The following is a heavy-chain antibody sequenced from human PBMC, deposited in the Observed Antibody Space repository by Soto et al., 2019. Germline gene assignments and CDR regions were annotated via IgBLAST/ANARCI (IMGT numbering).Heavy chain of an antibody. V-gene: IGHV3-23*01. CDR2: ISASGGAT. Sequence: EVQLLESGEGLVQPGGSLRLSCAASGFAFSSSAMTWVRQAPGKGLEWVSSISASGGATFYTDSVKGRFTVSRHNSKNTLYLQMNSLRAEDTALYYCAKELSYNSGRPFDYWGQGTLVTVSS. D-gene: IGHD3-10*01. J-gene: IGHJ4*02. CDR1: GFAFSSSA. CDR3: AKELSYNSGRPFDY.